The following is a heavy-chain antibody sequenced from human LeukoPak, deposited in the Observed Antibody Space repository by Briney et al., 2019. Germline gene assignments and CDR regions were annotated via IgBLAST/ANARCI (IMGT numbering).Heavy chain of an antibody. CDR3: ARGDGYNDAEYLQH. Sequence: GRSLRLSCGASGFTFSSYGMHGVRQAPGKGLEGVAVIWYDGSNTYYGDSVKGRFTISRDNSKKTLYLQMTSLRVEDTAVYYCARGDGYNDAEYLQHWGQGTLVTVS. CDR2: IWYDGSNT. D-gene: IGHD5-24*01. V-gene: IGHV3-33*01. CDR1: GFTFSSYG. J-gene: IGHJ1*01.